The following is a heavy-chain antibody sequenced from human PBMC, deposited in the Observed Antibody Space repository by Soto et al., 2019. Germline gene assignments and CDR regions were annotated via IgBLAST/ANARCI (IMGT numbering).Heavy chain of an antibody. CDR1: GGSFSGYY. CDR2: INHSGST. Sequence: XXTLSLTCAVYGGSFSGYYWSWILQPPGKGLEWIGEINHSGSTNYNPSLKSRVTISVDTSKNQFSLKLSYVTAADTAVYYCARGIVGANYDYWGQGTLVTVSS. J-gene: IGHJ4*02. CDR3: ARGIVGANYDY. V-gene: IGHV4-34*01. D-gene: IGHD1-26*01.